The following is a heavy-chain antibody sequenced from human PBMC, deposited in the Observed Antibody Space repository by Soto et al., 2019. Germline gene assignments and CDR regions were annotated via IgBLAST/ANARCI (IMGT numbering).Heavy chain of an antibody. Sequence: QVQLVQSGAEVKKPGSSVKVSCKASGGTFSSYTISWVRQAPGQGLEWMGRIIPILGIANYAQKFQGRVTITADKSTSTAYMELSSLRSEGTAVYYCAKTVTTFRENWFDPWGQGTLVTVSS. CDR1: GGTFSSYT. CDR3: AKTVTTFRENWFDP. D-gene: IGHD4-17*01. V-gene: IGHV1-69*02. CDR2: IIPILGIA. J-gene: IGHJ5*02.